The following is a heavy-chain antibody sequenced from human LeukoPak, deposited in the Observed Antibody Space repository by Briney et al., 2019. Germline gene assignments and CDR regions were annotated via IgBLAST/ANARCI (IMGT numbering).Heavy chain of an antibody. CDR3: ARDQYDTWSRRGNFDS. Sequence: GGSLRLSCEASGFTFSSYAIRWVRQAPGTGLEWVSSIPGSGGATYYADSVRGRFSISRDSSKNTVYLQMNSLRDEDTAVYYCARDQYDTWSRRGNFDSWGQGTLVIVSS. V-gene: IGHV3-23*01. CDR2: IPGSGGAT. D-gene: IGHD3-3*01. CDR1: GFTFSSYA. J-gene: IGHJ4*02.